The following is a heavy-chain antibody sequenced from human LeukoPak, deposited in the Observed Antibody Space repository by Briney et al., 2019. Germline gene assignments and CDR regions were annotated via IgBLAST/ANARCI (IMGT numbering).Heavy chain of an antibody. Sequence: GGSLRLSCAASGFTFSSYGMHWVRQAPGKGLEWVAFIRYDGSNKYYADSVKGQFTISRDNSKNTLYLQMNSLRAEDTAVDYCARGDGYYDFWSCYYNAAAYFDYWGQGTLVTVSS. CDR1: GFTFSSYG. D-gene: IGHD3-3*01. V-gene: IGHV3-30*02. CDR3: ARGDGYYDFWSCYYNAAAYFDY. CDR2: IRYDGSNK. J-gene: IGHJ4*02.